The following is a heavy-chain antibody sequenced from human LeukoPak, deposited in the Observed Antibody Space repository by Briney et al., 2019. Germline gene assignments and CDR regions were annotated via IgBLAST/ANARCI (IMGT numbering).Heavy chain of an antibody. Sequence: SETLSLTCTVSGGSISTYYWSWIRQPPGKGLEWIGNIYYSGSTNYNPSLKSRVTISVDTSKNQLSPKLRSVTAADTAVYYCAEDRDGLDYWGQGTLVTVSS. V-gene: IGHV4-59*01. CDR3: AEDRDGLDY. CDR2: IYYSGST. J-gene: IGHJ4*02. CDR1: GGSISTYY.